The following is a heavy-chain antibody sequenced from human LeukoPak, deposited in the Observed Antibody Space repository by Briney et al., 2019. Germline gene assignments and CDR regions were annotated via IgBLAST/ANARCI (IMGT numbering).Heavy chain of an antibody. CDR1: GFTSDDYA. CDR2: ISWNSGSI. Sequence: GRSLRLSCAASGFTSDDYAMHWVRHAPGGGLEGVSGISWNSGSIGYADSVKGRFTISRDDAKNSLYLQMNSLRAEDTAFYYCTKGRGGGTAYCFDYWGQGILVTVSP. J-gene: IGHJ4*02. D-gene: IGHD1-26*01. CDR3: TKGRGGGTAYCFDY. V-gene: IGHV3-9*02.